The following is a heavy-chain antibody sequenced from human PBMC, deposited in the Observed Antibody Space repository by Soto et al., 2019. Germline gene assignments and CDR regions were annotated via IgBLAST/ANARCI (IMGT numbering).Heavy chain of an antibody. D-gene: IGHD3-3*01. V-gene: IGHV4-61*02. CDR2: IYTSGST. CDR3: ARGGYYDFTYGMDV. J-gene: IGHJ6*02. CDR1: GGSISSSSYY. Sequence: PSETLSLTCIVSGGSISSSSYYWSWIRQPAGKGLEWIGRIYTSGSTNYNPSLKSRVTMSVDTSKNQFSLKLSSVTAADTAVYYCARGGYYDFTYGMDVWGQGTTVTVSS.